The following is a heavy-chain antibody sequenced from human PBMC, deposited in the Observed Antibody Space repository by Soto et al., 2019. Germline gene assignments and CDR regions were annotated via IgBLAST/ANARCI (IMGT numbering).Heavy chain of an antibody. CDR2: ISSGSSHI. V-gene: IGHV3-21*01. D-gene: IGHD3-16*01. CDR1: GFTFSPYR. CDR3: ARGSFDDYDNPTGPYYLDY. Sequence: LRLSCVASGFTFSPYRMNWVRQAPGKGLEWVSSISSGSSHIYFAESLKGRFTISRDNARNSLYLEMHSLRAEDTAIYYCARGSFDDYDNPTGPYYLDYWGQGTLVAVAS. J-gene: IGHJ4*02.